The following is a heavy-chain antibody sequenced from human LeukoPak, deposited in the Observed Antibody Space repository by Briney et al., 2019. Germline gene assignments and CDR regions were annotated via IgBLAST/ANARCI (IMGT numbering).Heavy chain of an antibody. D-gene: IGHD2-8*01. CDR3: AREACTNGNCDAFDI. Sequence: PSETLSLTCTVSGGSISSSSYYWGWIRQPPGKGLEWIGSIYYSGSTYYNPSLKSRVTISVDTSKNQFSLRLSSVTAADTAVYYCAREACTNGNCDAFDIWGQGTVVTVSS. J-gene: IGHJ3*02. CDR2: IYYSGST. V-gene: IGHV4-39*07. CDR1: GGSISSSSYY.